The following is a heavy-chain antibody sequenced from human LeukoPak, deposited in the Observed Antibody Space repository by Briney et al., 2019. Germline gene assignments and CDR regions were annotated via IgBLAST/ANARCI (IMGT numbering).Heavy chain of an antibody. Sequence: SETLSLTCTVSGDSISSYYWSWIRQPAGKGLEWIGRIHPSGSTNYNPSLKSRVTLSADTSKNQFSLKLSSVTAADTAVYYCARGPPPDFDYWGRGTLVTVSS. CDR2: IHPSGST. V-gene: IGHV4-4*07. CDR1: GDSISSYY. CDR3: ARGPPPDFDY. J-gene: IGHJ4*02.